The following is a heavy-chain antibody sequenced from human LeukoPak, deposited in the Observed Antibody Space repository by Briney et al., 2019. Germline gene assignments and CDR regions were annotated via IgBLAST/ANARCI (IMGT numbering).Heavy chain of an antibody. Sequence: ASETLSLTCAVYGGSFSGYYWIWIRQPPGKGLEWIGEINHSGSTNYNPSLKSRVTISVDTSKNQFSLNLSSVTAADTAVYYCARQVAVAGTIYYYYYMDVWGKGTTVTVSS. V-gene: IGHV4-34*01. D-gene: IGHD6-19*01. CDR2: INHSGST. J-gene: IGHJ6*03. CDR1: GGSFSGYY. CDR3: ARQVAVAGTIYYYYYMDV.